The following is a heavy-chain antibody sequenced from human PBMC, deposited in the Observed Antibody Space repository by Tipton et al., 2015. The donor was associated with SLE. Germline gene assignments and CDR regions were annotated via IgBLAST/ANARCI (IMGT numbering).Heavy chain of an antibody. Sequence: LRLSCTVSGGSISSYYWSWIRQPPGKGLEWIGYIYYSGSTNYNPSLKSRVTISVDTSKNQFSLKLSSVTAADTTVYYRARVACSGGSWYSRYDAIDIWGKGTMVTISS. D-gene: IGHD2-15*01. J-gene: IGHJ3*02. CDR3: ARVACSGGSWYSRYDAIDI. CDR1: GGSISSYY. V-gene: IGHV4-59*01. CDR2: IYYSGST.